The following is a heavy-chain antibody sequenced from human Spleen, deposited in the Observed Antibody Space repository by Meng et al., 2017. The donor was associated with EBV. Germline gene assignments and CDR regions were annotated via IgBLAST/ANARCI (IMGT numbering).Heavy chain of an antibody. CDR3: STSQFDY. J-gene: IGHJ4*02. CDR1: GYNFSSYY. V-gene: IGHV1-46*01. Sequence: QVQLVQSGADGKKPGASGQVYFKASGYNFSSYYVHWVRQAPGQGLEWVGIINPSDGSTSYAQKFQGRVTMTRDTSTSTVYMELSSLRSEDTAIYYCSTSQFDYWGQGTLVTVSS. CDR2: INPSDGST. D-gene: IGHD2/OR15-2a*01.